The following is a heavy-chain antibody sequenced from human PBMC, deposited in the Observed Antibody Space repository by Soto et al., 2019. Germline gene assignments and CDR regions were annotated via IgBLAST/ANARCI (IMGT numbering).Heavy chain of an antibody. J-gene: IGHJ4*02. V-gene: IGHV3-64D*06. CDR1: GFTFSSYA. D-gene: IGHD1-26*01. CDR2: ISSNGGST. Sequence: GGSLRLSCSASGFTFSSYAMHWVRQAPGKGLEYVSAISSNGGSTYYADSVKGRFTISRDNSKNTLYLQMSSLRAEDTAVYYCVKEQRYSGSYYHLFDYWGQGTLVTVSS. CDR3: VKEQRYSGSYYHLFDY.